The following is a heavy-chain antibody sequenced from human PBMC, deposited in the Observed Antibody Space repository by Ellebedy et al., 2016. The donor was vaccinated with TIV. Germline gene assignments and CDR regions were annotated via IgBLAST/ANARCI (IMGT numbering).Heavy chain of an antibody. J-gene: IGHJ4*02. Sequence: AASVKVSCKASGGTFSSYAISWVRQAPGQGLEWMGRIIPILGIANYAQKFQGRVTITADKSTSTVYMELSSLRSEDTAVYYCAREDTLVGATAIYYFDYWGQGTLVTVSS. CDR3: AREDTLVGATAIYYFDY. V-gene: IGHV1-69*04. CDR1: GGTFSSYA. CDR2: IIPILGIA. D-gene: IGHD1-26*01.